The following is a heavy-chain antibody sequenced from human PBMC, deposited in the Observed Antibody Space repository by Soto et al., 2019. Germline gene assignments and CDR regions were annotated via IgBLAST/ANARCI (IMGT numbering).Heavy chain of an antibody. D-gene: IGHD3-16*02. CDR1: GFTFSSYA. V-gene: IGHV3-23*01. J-gene: IGHJ3*02. Sequence: GGSLRLSCAASGFTFSSYAMSWVRQAPGKGLEWVSAISGSGGSTYYADSVKGRFTISRDNSKNTLYLQMNSLRAEDTAVYYCAKAVYDYVWGSYRYISDAFDIWGQGTMVTVSS. CDR3: AKAVYDYVWGSYRYISDAFDI. CDR2: ISGSGGST.